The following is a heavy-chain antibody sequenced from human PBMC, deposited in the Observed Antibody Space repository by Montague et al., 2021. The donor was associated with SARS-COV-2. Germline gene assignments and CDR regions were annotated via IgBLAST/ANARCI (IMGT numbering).Heavy chain of an antibody. Sequence: SETLSLTCAVYGGSFSGHYWSWIRQPPGKGLEWIGEINHSGSTNYNPSLKSRVTISVDTSKNQFPLKLSSVTAADTAVYYCARVRAVPAAMRIFSLGRSYYGMDVWGQGTTVTVSS. CDR1: GGSFSGHY. CDR2: INHSGST. V-gene: IGHV4-34*01. J-gene: IGHJ6*02. D-gene: IGHD2-2*01. CDR3: ARVRAVPAAMRIFSLGRSYYGMDV.